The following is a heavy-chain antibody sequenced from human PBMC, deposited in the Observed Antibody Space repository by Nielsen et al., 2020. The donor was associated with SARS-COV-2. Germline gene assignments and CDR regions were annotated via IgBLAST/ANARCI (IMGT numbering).Heavy chain of an antibody. D-gene: IGHD6-13*01. J-gene: IGHJ4*02. Sequence: GKSLKISCAASGFTFDDYAMHWVRQAPGKGLEWVSGISWNSGSIGYADSVKGRFTISRDNAKNSLYLQMNSLRAEDTALYYCAKDNSIAAAGTFDYWGQGTLVTVSS. V-gene: IGHV3-9*01. CDR3: AKDNSIAAAGTFDY. CDR2: ISWNSGSI. CDR1: GFTFDDYA.